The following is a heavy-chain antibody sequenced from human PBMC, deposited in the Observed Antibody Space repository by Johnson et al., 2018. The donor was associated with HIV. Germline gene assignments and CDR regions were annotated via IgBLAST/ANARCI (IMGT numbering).Heavy chain of an antibody. D-gene: IGHD3-10*02. V-gene: IGHV3-66*01. J-gene: IGHJ3*02. CDR2: IYSGGST. Sequence: MLLVESGGGLVKPGGSLRLSCAASGFSFSDYYMSWVRQAPGKGLEWVSVIYSGGSTYYADSVKGRFTISRDNSKNTLYLQMNSLRAEDTAVYYCAKDPPLFGEDAFDSWGQGTMVTVSS. CDR3: AKDPPLFGEDAFDS. CDR1: GFSFSDYY.